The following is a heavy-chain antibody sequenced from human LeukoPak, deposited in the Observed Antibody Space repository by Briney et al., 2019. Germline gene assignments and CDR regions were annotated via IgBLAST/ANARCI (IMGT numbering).Heavy chain of an antibody. CDR2: ISWNSGSI. V-gene: IGHV3-9*01. Sequence: GGSLRLSCAASGFTFDDYAMHWVRQAPGKGLEWVSGISWNSGSIGYADSVKGRFTISRDNSKNTLYLQMNSLRAEDTAVYYCAKDPGTYCSSTSCSDYWGQGTLVTVSS. J-gene: IGHJ4*02. CDR3: AKDPGTYCSSTSCSDY. D-gene: IGHD2-2*01. CDR1: GFTFDDYA.